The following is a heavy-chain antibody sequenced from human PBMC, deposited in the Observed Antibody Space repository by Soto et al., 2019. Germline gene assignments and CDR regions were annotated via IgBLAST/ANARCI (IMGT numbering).Heavy chain of an antibody. D-gene: IGHD1-26*01. CDR3: ARCGSFSVTDTPRYYYYGMDV. J-gene: IGHJ6*02. CDR1: GFTFSSYG. Sequence: GGSLRLSCAASGFTFSSYGMHWVRQAPGKGLEWVAVIWYDGSNKYYADSVKGRFTISRDNSKNTLYLQMNSLRAEDTAVYYCARCGSFSVTDTPRYYYYGMDVWGQGTTVTVSS. CDR2: IWYDGSNK. V-gene: IGHV3-33*01.